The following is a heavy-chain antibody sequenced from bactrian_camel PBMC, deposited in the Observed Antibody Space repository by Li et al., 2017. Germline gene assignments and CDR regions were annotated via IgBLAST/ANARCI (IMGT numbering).Heavy chain of an antibody. J-gene: IGHJ4*01. CDR3: ATGHRWYGDKHEYND. V-gene: IGHV3S53*01. D-gene: IGHD3*01. CDR1: GNINSLNC. Sequence: QVQLVESGGGSVQAGGSLRLSCRTSGNINSLNCMGWFRQAQGKQREAIAAISSDDRPEYADPVKGRFTISKDNAKNTLYLQMNSLAPEDTAVYYCATGHRWYGDKHEYNDWGQGTQVTVS. CDR2: ISSDDRP.